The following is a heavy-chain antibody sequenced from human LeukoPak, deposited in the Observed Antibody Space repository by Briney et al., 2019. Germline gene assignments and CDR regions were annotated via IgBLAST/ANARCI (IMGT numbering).Heavy chain of an antibody. J-gene: IGHJ4*02. Sequence: SVKVSCKASGGTFSIYAISWVRQAPGQGLEWMGGIIPIFGTANYAQKFQGRVTITADESTSTAYMELSRLRSEDTAVYCCARDRSIAVAGNFDYWGQGTLVTVSS. CDR1: GGTFSIYA. CDR2: IIPIFGTA. CDR3: ARDRSIAVAGNFDY. V-gene: IGHV1-69*01. D-gene: IGHD6-19*01.